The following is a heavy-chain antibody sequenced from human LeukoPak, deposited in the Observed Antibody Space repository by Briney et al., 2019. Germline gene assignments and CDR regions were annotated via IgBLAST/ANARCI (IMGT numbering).Heavy chain of an antibody. Sequence: GGSLRLSCAASGFTFSSYEMNWVRQALGKGLEWVSYISSSGSTIYYADSVKGRFTISRDNAKNSLYLQMNSLRAEDTAVYYCARVRFTMVRGVNIDYWGQGTLVTVSS. D-gene: IGHD3-10*01. CDR1: GFTFSSYE. J-gene: IGHJ4*02. CDR2: ISSSGSTI. CDR3: ARVRFTMVRGVNIDY. V-gene: IGHV3-48*03.